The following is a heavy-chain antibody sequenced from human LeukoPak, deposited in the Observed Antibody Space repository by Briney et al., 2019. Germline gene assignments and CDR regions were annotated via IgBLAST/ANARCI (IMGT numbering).Heavy chain of an antibody. J-gene: IGHJ4*02. V-gene: IGHV3-30*02. CDR1: GLTFSSYG. CDR3: SKPYYYDSSGYYSVDY. D-gene: IGHD3-22*01. Sequence: PGGSLRLSCAAPGLTFSSYGMHWLRQAAGKGLEWVAFIRYDGSNKYYADSVKGRFTISSDNPKNTLDLHMNSLRDDDRPACYFSKPYYYDSSGYYSVDYWGQGTLVTVSS. CDR2: IRYDGSNK.